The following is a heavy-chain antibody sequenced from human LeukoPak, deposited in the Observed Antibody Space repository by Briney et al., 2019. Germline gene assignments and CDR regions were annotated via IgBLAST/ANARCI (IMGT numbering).Heavy chain of an antibody. CDR3: AKGRKSSSSLTSSQDY. V-gene: IGHV3-30*18. CDR2: ILYDGSNK. D-gene: IGHD6-13*01. CDR1: GFTLSRFG. Sequence: GSLRLPCAGPGFTLSRFGMQWVRQAPGKGLEGGAVILYDGSNKYYADSVKGRFTISRDNSKNTLYLQMNSLRAEDTAVYYCAKGRKSSSSLTSSQDYWGQGTLVTVSS. J-gene: IGHJ4*02.